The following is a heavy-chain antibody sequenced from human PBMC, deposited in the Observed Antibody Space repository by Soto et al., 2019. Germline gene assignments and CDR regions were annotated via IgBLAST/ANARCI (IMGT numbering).Heavy chain of an antibody. CDR3: ARDLSRYSSGWVGFFDY. Sequence: ASVKVSCKASGYTFTSYGISWVRQAPGQGLEWMGWISAYNGNTNYAQKLQGRVTMTTDTSTSTAYMELRSLRSDDTAVYYCARDLSRYSSGWVGFFDYWGQGTLFTVSS. CDR2: ISAYNGNT. D-gene: IGHD6-19*01. CDR1: GYTFTSYG. J-gene: IGHJ4*02. V-gene: IGHV1-18*04.